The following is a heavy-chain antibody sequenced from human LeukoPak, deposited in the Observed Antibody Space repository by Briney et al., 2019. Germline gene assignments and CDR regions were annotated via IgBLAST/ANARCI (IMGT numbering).Heavy chain of an antibody. D-gene: IGHD2-15*01. CDR3: AKDGGDCSGDSCHVDY. V-gene: IGHV3-20*04. CDR1: GFTFDDYG. CDR2: IKWNGGST. J-gene: IGHJ4*02. Sequence: GGSLRLSCVASGFTFDDYGLSWVRQAPGKGLEWVSGIKWNGGSTGYADSVKGRFTISRENAKNSLYLQMNSLSAEDTALYYCAKDGGDCSGDSCHVDYWGQGTLVTVSS.